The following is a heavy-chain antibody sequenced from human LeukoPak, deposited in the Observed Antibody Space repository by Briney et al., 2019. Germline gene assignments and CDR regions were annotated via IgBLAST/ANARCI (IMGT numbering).Heavy chain of an antibody. D-gene: IGHD2-15*01. CDR2: IYYSGST. J-gene: IGHJ5*02. CDR1: GGSISSHY. Sequence: PSETLSLTCTVSGGSISSHYWSWIRQPPGKGLEWIGYIYYSGSTNYNPSLKSRVTISVDTSKNQFSLKLSYVTAADTAVYYCARDRLLGYCSGGSCHGWFDPWGQGTLVTVSS. CDR3: ARDRLLGYCSGGSCHGWFDP. V-gene: IGHV4-59*11.